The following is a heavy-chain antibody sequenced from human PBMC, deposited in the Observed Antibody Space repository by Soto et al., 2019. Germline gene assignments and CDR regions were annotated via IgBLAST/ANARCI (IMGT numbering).Heavy chain of an antibody. V-gene: IGHV3-30*03. CDR1: GFTFSSYG. CDR3: ATGGYDFDY. Sequence: VQLVESGGGVVQPGRSLRLSCAASGFTFSSYGMHWVRQAPGKGLEWVAVISYDGSNKYYADSVKGRFTISRDNSKNTLYLQMNSLRAEDTAVYYCATGGYDFDYWGQGTLVTVSS. D-gene: IGHD5-12*01. J-gene: IGHJ4*02. CDR2: ISYDGSNK.